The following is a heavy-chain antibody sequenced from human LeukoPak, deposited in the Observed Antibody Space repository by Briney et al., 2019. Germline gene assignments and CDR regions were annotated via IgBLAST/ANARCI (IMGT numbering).Heavy chain of an antibody. CDR2: ISYDGSNK. D-gene: IGHD5-12*01. Sequence: GRSLRLSCAASGFTFSSYAMHWVCQAPGKGLEWVAVISYDGSNKYYADSVKGRFTISRDNSKNTLYLQMNSLRAEDTAVYYCAREGDIVATISYYFDYWGQGTLVTVSS. J-gene: IGHJ4*02. CDR1: GFTFSSYA. V-gene: IGHV3-30*04. CDR3: AREGDIVATISYYFDY.